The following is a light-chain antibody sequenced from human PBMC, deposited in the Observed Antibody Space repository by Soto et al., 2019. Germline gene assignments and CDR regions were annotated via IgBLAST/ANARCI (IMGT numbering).Light chain of an antibody. CDR2: AAS. J-gene: IGKJ5*01. Sequence: DIQLTRSPSSRSGSVGDGVTTTCGASQSISSYLNWYQQKPGKAPKLLIYAASSLQSGVPSRFSGSGSGTDFTLTISSLQPEDFATYYCQQSYSTPITFGQGTQLEIK. V-gene: IGKV1-39*01. CDR1: QSISSY. CDR3: QQSYSTPIT.